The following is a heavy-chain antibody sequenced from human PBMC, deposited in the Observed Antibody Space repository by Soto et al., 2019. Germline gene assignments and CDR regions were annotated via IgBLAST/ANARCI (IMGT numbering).Heavy chain of an antibody. V-gene: IGHV3-74*02. CDR1: GFTFSNYW. CDR3: ARGDCVGGTCYSLAGSFYYYMDV. Sequence: EVQLVESGGGLVQPGGSLRLSCAASGFTFSNYWMYWVRQAPGKGLEWVSRINSDGSVSSHADSVKGRLTISRDNVKNTLYLHMDSLRAEHTAVYYCARGDCVGGTCYSLAGSFYYYMDVWGKGTTVTVFS. CDR2: INSDGSVS. D-gene: IGHD2-15*01. J-gene: IGHJ6*03.